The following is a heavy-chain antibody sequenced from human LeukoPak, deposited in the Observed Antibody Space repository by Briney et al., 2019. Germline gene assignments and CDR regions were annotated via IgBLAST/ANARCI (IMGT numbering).Heavy chain of an antibody. CDR3: ARAVAGTLYYFDY. CDR1: GYTFTGYY. CDR2: INPNSGGT. Sequence: ASVKASCKASGYTFTGYYMHWVRQAPGQGLEWMGWINPNSGGTNYAQKFQGRVTMTRDTSVSTAYMELSRLRSDDTAVYYCARAVAGTLYYFDYWGQGTLVTVSS. J-gene: IGHJ4*02. V-gene: IGHV1-2*02. D-gene: IGHD6-19*01.